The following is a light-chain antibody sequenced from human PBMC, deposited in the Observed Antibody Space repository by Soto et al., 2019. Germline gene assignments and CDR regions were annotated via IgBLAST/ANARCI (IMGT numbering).Light chain of an antibody. CDR1: QSISSW. V-gene: IGKV1-5*01. J-gene: IGKJ2*01. CDR3: LQYNSYPLT. CDR2: DAS. Sequence: DIQMTQSPSTLSASVGDRVTITCRASQSISSWLAWYQQKPGKAPKLLIYDASSLESGVPSRFSGSGSGTEFTLTISSLQPDDFATYYCLQYNSYPLTFGQGTKLEIE.